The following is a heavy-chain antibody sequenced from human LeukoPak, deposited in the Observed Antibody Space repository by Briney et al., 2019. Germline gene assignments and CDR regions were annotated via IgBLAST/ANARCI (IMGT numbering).Heavy chain of an antibody. CDR3: ARDIEIGSGRVNWFDP. J-gene: IGHJ5*02. CDR2: ISNKGSSSTT. D-gene: IGHD3-10*01. V-gene: IGHV3-11*01. CDR1: GFIFSDYY. Sequence: GGSLRLSCAASGFIFSDYYMGWVRQAPGKGLEWVSYISNKGSSSTTYYADSVKGRFTISRDDAQNSLYLQMNSLRADDTAVYYCARDIEIGSGRVNWFDPWGQGTLVTVSS.